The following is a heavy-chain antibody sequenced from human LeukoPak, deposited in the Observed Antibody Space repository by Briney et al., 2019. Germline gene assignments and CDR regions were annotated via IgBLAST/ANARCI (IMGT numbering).Heavy chain of an antibody. CDR2: ISGSGGST. Sequence: PGGSLRLSCAASGSTFSSYAMSWVRQAPGKGLEWVSAISGSGGSTYYADSVKGRFTISRDNSKNTLYLQMNSLRAEDTAVYYCAKEVGGDFWSGYYIVGWFDPWGQGTLVTVSS. J-gene: IGHJ5*02. CDR1: GSTFSSYA. D-gene: IGHD3-3*01. V-gene: IGHV3-23*01. CDR3: AKEVGGDFWSGYYIVGWFDP.